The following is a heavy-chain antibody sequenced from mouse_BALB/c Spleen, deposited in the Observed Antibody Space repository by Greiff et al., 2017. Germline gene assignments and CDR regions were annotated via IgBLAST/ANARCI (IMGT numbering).Heavy chain of an antibody. V-gene: IGHV1-31*01. J-gene: IGHJ2*01. CDR3: ARARATSYFDY. CDR2: INPYNGAT. D-gene: IGHD3-1*01. Sequence: VQLQQCGPELVKPGASVKISCKASGYSFTGYYMHWVKQSHVKSLEWIGRINPYNGATSYNQNFKDKASLTVDKSSSTAYMELHSLTSEDSAVYYCARARATSYFDYWGQGTTLTVSS. CDR1: GYSFTGYY.